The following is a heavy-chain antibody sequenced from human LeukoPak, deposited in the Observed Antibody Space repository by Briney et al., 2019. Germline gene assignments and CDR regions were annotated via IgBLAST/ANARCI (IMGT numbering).Heavy chain of an antibody. CDR2: IRSKTYGGTT. D-gene: IGHD6-19*01. J-gene: IGHJ4*02. CDR3: VSGIGWLPDY. V-gene: IGHV3-49*04. CDR1: GFTFGDHA. Sequence: GGSLRLSCTASGFTFGDHAMSWVRQAPGKGLEWVGFIRSKTYGGTTEYAASVKGRFTISRDDSKSIAYLQMNSLRAEDTAVYYCVSGIGWLPDYWGQGTLVTVSS.